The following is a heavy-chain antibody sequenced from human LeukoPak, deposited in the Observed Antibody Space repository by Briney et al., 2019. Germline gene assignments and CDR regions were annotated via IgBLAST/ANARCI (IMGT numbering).Heavy chain of an antibody. J-gene: IGHJ5*02. D-gene: IGHD5-12*01. CDR2: IRSTGDT. Sequence: PGGSLKLSCAASGFIFSQYSINWVRQAPGKGLEWVSHIRSTGDTFYADSVKGRFTISRDNARNSLYLQMNSLRAEDTAMYYCARDAGNSGYGCDLWGQGTLVTVSS. V-gene: IGHV3-48*01. CDR3: ARDAGNSGYGCDL. CDR1: GFIFSQYS.